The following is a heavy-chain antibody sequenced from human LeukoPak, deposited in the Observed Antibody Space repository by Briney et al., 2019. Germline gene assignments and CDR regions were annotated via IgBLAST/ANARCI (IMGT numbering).Heavy chain of an antibody. V-gene: IGHV1-18*01. CDR1: GYTFTSYG. Sequence: ASVKVSCKASGYTFTSYGISWVRQAPGQGLEWMGWISAYNGNTNYAQKLQGRVTMTTDTSTSTAYMELRSLRSDDTAVYYCARDRGSTVTQTGVWFDPWGQGTLVTVST. J-gene: IGHJ5*02. CDR2: ISAYNGNT. CDR3: ARDRGSTVTQTGVWFDP. D-gene: IGHD4-17*01.